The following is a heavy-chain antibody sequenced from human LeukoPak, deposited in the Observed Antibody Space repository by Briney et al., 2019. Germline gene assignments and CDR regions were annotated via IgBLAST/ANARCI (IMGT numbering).Heavy chain of an antibody. CDR2: MWYDGSNK. Sequence: GGSLRLSCAASGFTFSSYGMHWVRQAPGKGLEWVAAMWYDGSNKYYADSVKGRFTISRDNSKNTLYLQMNSLRAEDTAVYYCAKGGDYYGSGTHGDYWGQGTLVTVSS. CDR1: GFTFSSYG. J-gene: IGHJ4*02. V-gene: IGHV3-33*06. D-gene: IGHD3-10*01. CDR3: AKGGDYYGSGTHGDY.